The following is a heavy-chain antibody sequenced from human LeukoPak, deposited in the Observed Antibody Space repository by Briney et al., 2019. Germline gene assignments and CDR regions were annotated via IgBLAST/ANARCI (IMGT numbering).Heavy chain of an antibody. V-gene: IGHV3-7*01. Sequence: PGGSLRLSCAASGFTFSSYWMSWVRQAPGKGLEWVANIKQDGSEKYYVDSVKGRFTISRDNAKNSLYLQMNSLRAEDTAVYYCAREIGYTEDYYYYYMDVWGKGTTVTVSS. J-gene: IGHJ6*03. CDR1: GFTFSSYW. CDR2: IKQDGSEK. CDR3: AREIGYTEDYYYYYMDV. D-gene: IGHD6-13*01.